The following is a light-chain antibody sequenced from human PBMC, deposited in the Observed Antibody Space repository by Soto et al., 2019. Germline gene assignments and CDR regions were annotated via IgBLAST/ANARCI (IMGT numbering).Light chain of an antibody. CDR3: QQYGSSPQWT. CDR1: QCVSSSY. CDR2: GAS. Sequence: EIVLTQSPGTLSLSPGERATLSCRASQCVSSSYLAWYQQKPGQAPRLLIYGASSRATGIPDRFSGSGSGTDFTLTISRLETEDFAVYYCQQYGSSPQWTFGQGTKVESK. V-gene: IGKV3-20*01. J-gene: IGKJ1*01.